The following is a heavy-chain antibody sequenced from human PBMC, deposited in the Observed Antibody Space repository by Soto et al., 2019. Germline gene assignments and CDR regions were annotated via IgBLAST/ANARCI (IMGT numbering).Heavy chain of an antibody. J-gene: IGHJ5*02. Sequence: KTGGSLRLSCAASGFTFRSFTMNWVRQAPGKGLEWVSTISSNSAYIYYTDALRGRFTISRDNAKNSLHLQTNSLRAEDTAVYYCTRDASRDSSARGWFDPWGPGTLVTVSS. D-gene: IGHD6-13*01. CDR3: TRDASRDSSARGWFDP. CDR1: GFTFRSFT. CDR2: ISSNSAYI. V-gene: IGHV3-21*01.